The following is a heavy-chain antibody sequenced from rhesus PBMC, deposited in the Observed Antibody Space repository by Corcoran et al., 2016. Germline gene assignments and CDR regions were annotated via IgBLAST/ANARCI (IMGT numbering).Heavy chain of an antibody. V-gene: IGHV3-116*02. CDR1: GFTFSDFY. CDR3: VRARSGSLDY. CDR2: IRNKNYGGTA. D-gene: IGHD3-16*01. J-gene: IGHJ4*01. Sequence: EVRLVESGGGWFQPGGALRLSCAASGFTFSDFYMSWVRQPPGKGPEFVGIIRNKNYGGTADYAASLQGRVIISRDDSKSIVSLQMNSLKTEDTAVYYCVRARSGSLDYWGQGVLVTVSS.